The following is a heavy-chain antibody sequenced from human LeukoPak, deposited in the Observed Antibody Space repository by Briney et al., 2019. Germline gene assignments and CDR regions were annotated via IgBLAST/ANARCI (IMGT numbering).Heavy chain of an antibody. D-gene: IGHD1-26*01. CDR2: IYYNGNA. CDR1: GVSISSSY. CDR3: ARGLRGPELVGATIAFDP. V-gene: IGHV4-59*01. Sequence: PSETLSLTCTVSGVSISSSYWSWIRQPPGKGLEWIGDIYYNGNANYNPSLKSRVTISLDTSKNQLSVKLTSVTVTDTAVYYCARGLRGPELVGATIAFDPWGQGTLVTVSS. J-gene: IGHJ5*02.